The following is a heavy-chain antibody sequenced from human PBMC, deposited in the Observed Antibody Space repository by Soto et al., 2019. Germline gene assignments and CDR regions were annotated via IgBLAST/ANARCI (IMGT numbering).Heavy chain of an antibody. CDR2: LHNLGSLR. V-gene: IGHV3-30*02. J-gene: IGHJ6*02. CDR1: RFISDGYD. CDR3: ASGLSGPQASQHAAMDV. Sequence: QAGGSLRLSCSASRFISDGYDIHWVRQAPGKGLEWVASLHNLGSLRNYADSVRGRFTISTDPSRRTVSLHMSDLNGADTALYYCASGLSGPQASQHAAMDVWGQGTTVTVSS. D-gene: IGHD3-10*01.